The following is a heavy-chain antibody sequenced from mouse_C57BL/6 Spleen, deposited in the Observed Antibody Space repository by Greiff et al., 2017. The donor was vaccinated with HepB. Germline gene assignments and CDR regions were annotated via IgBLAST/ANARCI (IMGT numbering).Heavy chain of an antibody. D-gene: IGHD1-1*01. CDR2: IDPETGGT. J-gene: IGHJ2*01. V-gene: IGHV1-15*01. Sequence: QVQLKESGAELVRPGASVTLSCKASGYTFTDYEMHWVKQTPVHGLEWIGAIDPETGGTAYNQKFKGKAILTADKSSSTAYMELRSLTSEDSAVYYCTRLPTTVDFDYWGQGTTLTVSS. CDR1: GYTFTDYE. CDR3: TRLPTTVDFDY.